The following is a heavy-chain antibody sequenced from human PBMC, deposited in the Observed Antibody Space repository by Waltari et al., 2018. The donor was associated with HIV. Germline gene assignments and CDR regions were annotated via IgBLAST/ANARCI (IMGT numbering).Heavy chain of an antibody. CDR1: GYSIRSTYY. D-gene: IGHD4-17*01. V-gene: IGHV4-38-2*02. CDR3: AGTLDYGGNSHFYFNL. Sequence: QVQLQESGPGLGKPSETLSLTCTVSGYSIRSTYYWGWIRQPPGKGLEWIGNIHHSGNTYYTPSLKSRVTIAVDTSKNQFSLNLTSLTAADTALYFCAGTLDYGGNSHFYFNLWGRGALVTVSS. CDR2: IHHSGNT. J-gene: IGHJ2*01.